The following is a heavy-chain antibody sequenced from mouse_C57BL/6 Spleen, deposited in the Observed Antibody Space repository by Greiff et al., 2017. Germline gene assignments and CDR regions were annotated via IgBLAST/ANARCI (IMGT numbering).Heavy chain of an antibody. CDR2: ISSGGDYI. J-gene: IGHJ4*01. Sequence: EVKLVESGEGLVKPGGSLKLSCAASGFTFSSYAMSWVRQTPEKRLEWVAYISSGGDYIYYADTVKGRFTISRDNARNTLYLQMSSLKSEDTAMYYCTRDRDYGSSHAMDYWGQGTSVTVSS. CDR1: GFTFSSYA. D-gene: IGHD1-1*01. V-gene: IGHV5-9-1*02. CDR3: TRDRDYGSSHAMDY.